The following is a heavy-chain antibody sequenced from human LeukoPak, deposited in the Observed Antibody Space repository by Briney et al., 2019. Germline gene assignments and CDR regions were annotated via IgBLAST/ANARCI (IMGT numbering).Heavy chain of an antibody. CDR3: ARDYYDSSGYYYVGKYYYYYYYMDV. J-gene: IGHJ6*03. CDR2: INWNGGST. CDR1: GFTFDDYG. D-gene: IGHD3-22*01. V-gene: IGHV3-20*04. Sequence: GGSLRLSCAASGFTFDDYGMSWVRQAPGKGLEWVSGINWNGGSTGYADSVKGRFTISRDNAKNSLYLQMNSLRAEDTALYYCARDYYDSSGYYYVGKYYYYYYYMDVWGKGTTVTVSS.